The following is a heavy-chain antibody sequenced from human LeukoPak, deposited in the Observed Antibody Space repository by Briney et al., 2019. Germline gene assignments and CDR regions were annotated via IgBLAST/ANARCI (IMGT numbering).Heavy chain of an antibody. CDR1: GYTFTSYA. J-gene: IGHJ4*02. V-gene: IGHV1-3*01. D-gene: IGHD5-18*01. CDR3: ARVNPIQLWLYFDY. CDR2: INAGNGNT. Sequence: GASVKVSCKASGYTFTSYAMHWVRQAPGQRLEWMGWINAGNGNTKYSQKFQGRVTMTRDTSTSTVYMELSSLRSEDTAVYYCARVNPIQLWLYFDYWGQGTLVTVSS.